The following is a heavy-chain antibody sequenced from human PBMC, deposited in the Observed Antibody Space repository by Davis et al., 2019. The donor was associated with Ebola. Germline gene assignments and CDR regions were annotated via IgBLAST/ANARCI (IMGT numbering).Heavy chain of an antibody. J-gene: IGHJ5*02. CDR3: ARGQRFTGNWFDP. Sequence: MPSETLSLTCAVYGGSSSGSYWSWIRQPPGKGLEWIGEINHSGSTKYNPSPKSRVTISVDTSKNQFSLKLSSVTAADTAVYYYARGQRFTGNWFDPWGQGTLVIVSS. V-gene: IGHV4-34*01. CDR1: GGSSSGSY. CDR2: INHSGST. D-gene: IGHD3-3*01.